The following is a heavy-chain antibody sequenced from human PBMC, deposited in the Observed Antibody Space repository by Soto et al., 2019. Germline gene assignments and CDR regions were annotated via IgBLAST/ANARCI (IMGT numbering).Heavy chain of an antibody. CDR1: GGSISSSSYY. Sequence: SETLSLTCTVSGGSISSSSYYWGWIRQPPGKGLEWIGSIYYSGSTYYNPSLKSRVTISVDTSKNQFSLKLSSVTAADTAVYYCARGALYYYDSRVGFDYWGQGTLVTVSS. CDR2: IYYSGST. CDR3: ARGALYYYDSRVGFDY. J-gene: IGHJ4*02. D-gene: IGHD3-22*01. V-gene: IGHV4-39*01.